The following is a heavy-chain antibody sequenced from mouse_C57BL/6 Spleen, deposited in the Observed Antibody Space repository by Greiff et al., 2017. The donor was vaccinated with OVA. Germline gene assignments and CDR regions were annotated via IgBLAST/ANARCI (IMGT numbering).Heavy chain of an antibody. V-gene: IGHV5-4*01. Sequence: EVMLVESGGGLVKPGGSLTLSCAASGFTFSSYAMSWVRQTPEKRLEWVATISDGGSYTYYPDNVKGRFTISRDNAKNNLYLQMSHLKSEDTAMYYCARDDGYPFDYWGQGTTLTVSS. CDR1: GFTFSSYA. CDR2: ISDGGSYT. D-gene: IGHD2-3*01. J-gene: IGHJ2*01. CDR3: ARDDGYPFDY.